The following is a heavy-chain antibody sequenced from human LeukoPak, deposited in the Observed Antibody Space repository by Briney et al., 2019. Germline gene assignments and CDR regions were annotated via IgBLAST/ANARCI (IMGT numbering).Heavy chain of an antibody. CDR2: ISSSSSYI. J-gene: IGHJ4*02. CDR3: ARTYGSGSYSGFAF. V-gene: IGHV3-21*01. CDR1: GFTFSNYG. D-gene: IGHD3-10*01. Sequence: GGSLRLSCAASGFTFSNYGINWVRQAPGKGLEWVSSISSSSSYIYYADSVKGRFTISRDNAKNSVYLQMNSLRAEDTAVYYCARTYGSGSYSGFAFWGQGTLVTVSS.